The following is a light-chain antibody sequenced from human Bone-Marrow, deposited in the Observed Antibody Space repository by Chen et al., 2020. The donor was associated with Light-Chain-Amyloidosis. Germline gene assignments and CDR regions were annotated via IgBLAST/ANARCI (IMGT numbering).Light chain of an antibody. CDR2: DDG. J-gene: IGLJ3*02. CDR3: QVWDRSSDRPV. Sequence: SYVLTQPSSVSVAPGQRATISCGGNNIGSTSVHWYQQTPGQAPLLVVYDDGDRPSGIPERLSGSNSGNTATLTISRVEAWDEADYYCQVWDRSSDRPVFGGGTKLTVL. CDR1: NIGSTS. V-gene: IGLV3-21*02.